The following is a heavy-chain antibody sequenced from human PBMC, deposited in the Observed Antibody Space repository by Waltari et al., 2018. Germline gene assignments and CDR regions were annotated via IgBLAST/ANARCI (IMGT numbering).Heavy chain of an antibody. J-gene: IGHJ4*02. V-gene: IGHV1-46*03. D-gene: IGHD6-19*01. CDR1: GSRFVHFY. CDR3: GRRDGNGWPFDY. CDR2: INPSGGTT. Sequence: QVQLVQSGAEVKKPGASVPISCKTFGSRFVHFYIYWVRQAPGQGLEWIGVINPSGGTTTYAQKFEGRVTMTSYTSTSTTYMELSGLRSDDTAVYYCGRRDGNGWPFDYWGQGTEVTVSP.